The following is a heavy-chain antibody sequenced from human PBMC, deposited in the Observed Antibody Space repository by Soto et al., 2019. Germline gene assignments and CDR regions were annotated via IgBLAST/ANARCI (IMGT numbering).Heavy chain of an antibody. CDR1: GFSFSTYP. Sequence: EVQLLESGGGLVQPGGSLRLSCAASGFSFSTYPMVWVRQAPGKRLEAVSSISGSGDKTYYKDSVKGRFTISRDNAKNSLFLQMNSLRAEDTALYYCAREVNGYNWFDPWGQGTLVTVSS. D-gene: IGHD2-2*03. J-gene: IGHJ5*02. CDR2: ISGSGDKT. V-gene: IGHV3-23*01. CDR3: AREVNGYNWFDP.